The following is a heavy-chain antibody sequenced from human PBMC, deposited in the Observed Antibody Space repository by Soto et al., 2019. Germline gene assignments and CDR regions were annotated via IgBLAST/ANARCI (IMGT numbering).Heavy chain of an antibody. J-gene: IGHJ3*02. D-gene: IGHD4-17*01. Sequence: VQLVESGGGVVQPGRSLRLSCAASGFTFSSYGMHWVRQAPGKGLEWVAVIWYDGSNKYYADSVKGRFTISRDNSKNTLYLQMNSLRAEDTAVYYCARDMTTVTTDHAFDIWGQGTMVTVSS. CDR3: ARDMTTVTTDHAFDI. V-gene: IGHV3-33*01. CDR2: IWYDGSNK. CDR1: GFTFSSYG.